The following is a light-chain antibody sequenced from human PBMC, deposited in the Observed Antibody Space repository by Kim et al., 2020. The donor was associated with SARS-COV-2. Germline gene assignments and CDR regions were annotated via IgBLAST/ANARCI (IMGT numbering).Light chain of an antibody. J-gene: IGKJ1*01. Sequence: PGAGATLTWRGGQSVDTNLLAWYQQKPGQARRLLIYGASRRATGIADRFTGSGSGTEFTLTISRLEPEDFAMYYCQQYGGSQRTFGQGTKVDIK. CDR2: GAS. CDR3: QQYGGSQRT. V-gene: IGKV3-20*01. CDR1: QSVDTNL.